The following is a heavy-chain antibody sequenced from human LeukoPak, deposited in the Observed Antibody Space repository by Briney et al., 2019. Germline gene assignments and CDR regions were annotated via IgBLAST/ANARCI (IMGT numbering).Heavy chain of an antibody. V-gene: IGHV1-69*04. J-gene: IGHJ6*02. Sequence: ASVKLSCTASGGTFTSYAISWVRQAPGQGLEWMGRTIPILGIANYAQKFQGRVTITADKSTSTAYLELRSLRSEDTAVYYCARDQHLPKPLYYYGMDVWGQGTTVTVSS. CDR2: TIPILGIA. CDR3: ARDQHLPKPLYYYGMDV. D-gene: IGHD2-2*01. CDR1: GGTFTSYA.